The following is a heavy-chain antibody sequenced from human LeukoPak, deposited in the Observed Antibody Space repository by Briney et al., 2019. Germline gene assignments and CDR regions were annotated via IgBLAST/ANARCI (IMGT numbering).Heavy chain of an antibody. D-gene: IGHD1-26*01. CDR2: ISYDGSNK. V-gene: IGHV3-30-3*01. CDR1: GFTFSSYA. J-gene: IGHJ4*02. Sequence: GRSLRLSCAASGFTFSSYAMHWVRQAPGKGLEWVAVISYDGSNKYYADSVKGRFTISRDNSKNTLYLQMNSLRAEDTAVYYCAAEKVGATDYFDYWGQGTLVTVSS. CDR3: AAEKVGATDYFDY.